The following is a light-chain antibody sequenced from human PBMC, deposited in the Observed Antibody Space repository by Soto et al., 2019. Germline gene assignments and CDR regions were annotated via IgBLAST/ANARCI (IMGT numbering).Light chain of an antibody. CDR3: QQRSNWPTWT. CDR2: DAS. Sequence: EIVLTQSPATLSLSPGERATLSCRASQSVSSYLAWYQQKPGQAPRLLIYDASNRATGSPARFSGSGSGTDFKPTISSLEPEDVAVYYCQQRSNWPTWTFGQGTKVEIK. J-gene: IGKJ1*01. V-gene: IGKV3-11*01. CDR1: QSVSSY.